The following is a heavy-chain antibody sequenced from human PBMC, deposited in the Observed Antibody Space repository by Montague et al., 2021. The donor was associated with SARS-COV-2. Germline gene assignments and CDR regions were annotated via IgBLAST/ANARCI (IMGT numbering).Heavy chain of an antibody. CDR3: AKDGYYYGPGSRFDY. CDR2: MSWNSGRI. CDR1: GFTFRDSA. Sequence: SLRLSCAASGFTFRDSAMHWVRQVPGKGLEWVSGMSWNSGRIGYADSVKGRFTISRDNAKNSVYLQMNSLRSEDTAMYYCAKDGYYYGPGSRFDYWGQGTLVTVSS. J-gene: IGHJ4*02. V-gene: IGHV3-9*01. D-gene: IGHD3-10*01.